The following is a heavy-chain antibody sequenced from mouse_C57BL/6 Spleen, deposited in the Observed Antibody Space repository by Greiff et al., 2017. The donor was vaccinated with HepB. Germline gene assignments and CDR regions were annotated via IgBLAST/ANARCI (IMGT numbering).Heavy chain of an antibody. D-gene: IGHD2-3*01. V-gene: IGHV1-19*01. CDR1: GYTFTDYY. CDR3: ASAPIYDGYYWFAY. Sequence: VQLKESGPVLVKPGASVKMSCKASGYTFTDYYMNWVKQSHGKSLEWIGVINPYNGGTSYNQKFKGKATLTVDKSSSTAYMELNSLTSEDSAVYYCASAPIYDGYYWFAYWGQGTLVTVSA. J-gene: IGHJ3*01. CDR2: INPYNGGT.